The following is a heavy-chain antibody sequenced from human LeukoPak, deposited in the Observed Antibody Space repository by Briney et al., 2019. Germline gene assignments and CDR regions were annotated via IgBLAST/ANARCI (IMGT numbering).Heavy chain of an antibody. Sequence: GGSLRLSCAASGFTFSRYSMHWVRQAPGKGLVWVSHVNSDGSGTDYADSVKSRFTISRDNAKNTLYLQMNSLRVEDTVVYYCVCLGLGGLSLDWGQGTLVTVSS. CDR1: GFTFSRYS. CDR2: VNSDGSGT. D-gene: IGHD3-16*01. V-gene: IGHV3-74*01. J-gene: IGHJ4*02. CDR3: VCLGLGGLSLD.